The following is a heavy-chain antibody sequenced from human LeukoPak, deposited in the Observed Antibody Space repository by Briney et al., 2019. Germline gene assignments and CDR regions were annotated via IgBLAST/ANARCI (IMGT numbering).Heavy chain of an antibody. V-gene: IGHV3-23*01. Sequence: GGSLRLSCAASGFTFSSYAMSWVRQAPGKGLEWVSAISGSGGDTYYADSVKGRFTISRDNSKNTLYLQMKSLRAEDTAVYYCAKDYGSSTLYSFDYWGQGALVTVSS. J-gene: IGHJ4*02. CDR3: AKDYGSSTLYSFDY. D-gene: IGHD2-2*01. CDR1: GFTFSSYA. CDR2: ISGSGGDT.